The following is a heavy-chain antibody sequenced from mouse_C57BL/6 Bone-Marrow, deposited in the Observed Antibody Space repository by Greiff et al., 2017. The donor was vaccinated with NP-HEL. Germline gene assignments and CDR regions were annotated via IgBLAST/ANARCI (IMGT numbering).Heavy chain of an antibody. J-gene: IGHJ2*01. V-gene: IGHV1-26*01. CDR2: INPNNGGT. Sequence: VQLQQSGPELVKPGASVKISCKASGYTFTDYYMNWVKQSHGKSLEWIGDINPNNGGTSYNQKFKGKATLTVDKSSSTAYMELRSLTSEDSAVYYCARGYYGYLFDYWGQGTTLTVSS. CDR3: ARGYYGYLFDY. CDR1: GYTFTDYY. D-gene: IGHD2-2*01.